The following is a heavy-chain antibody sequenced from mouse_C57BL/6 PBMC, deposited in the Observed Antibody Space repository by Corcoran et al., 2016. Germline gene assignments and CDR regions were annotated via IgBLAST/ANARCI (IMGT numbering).Heavy chain of an antibody. CDR2: INTYSGVP. D-gene: IGHD3-2*02. CDR3: VIEETAQPRFAY. Sequence: QIQLVQSGPELKKPGETVKISCKAYGYTFTTYGMSWVKQAPGKGLKWMGWINTYSGVPTYADDIKGRFAFSLETSASTAYLQINNLKNEDTATYCCVIEETAQPRFAYWGQGTLVTVSA. V-gene: IGHV9-3*01. J-gene: IGHJ3*01. CDR1: GYTFTTYG.